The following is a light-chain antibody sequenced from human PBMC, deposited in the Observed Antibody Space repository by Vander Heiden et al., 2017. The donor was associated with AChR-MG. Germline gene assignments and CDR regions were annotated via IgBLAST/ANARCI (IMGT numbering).Light chain of an antibody. Sequence: DIVMTQSPLSLPVTPGEPASISCRSSQSLLHSNGYNYLDWYLQKPGQSPQLLIYFGSNRASGVPDRFSGSGSGTDFTLKISRVEAEDVGVYYCRQALQTPHTFGGGTKVEIK. CDR1: QSLLHSNGYNY. CDR3: RQALQTPHT. V-gene: IGKV2-28*01. J-gene: IGKJ4*01. CDR2: FGS.